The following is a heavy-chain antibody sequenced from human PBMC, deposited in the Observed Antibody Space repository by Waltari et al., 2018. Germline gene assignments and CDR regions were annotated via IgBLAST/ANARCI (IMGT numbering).Heavy chain of an antibody. CDR1: GGSISGGGSY. J-gene: IGHJ3*02. CDR2: IYYSWST. Sequence: QVQLQESGPGLVQTSQTLSLTCTVPGGSISGGGSYWSWIRQHPGKGLGGLGYIYYSWSTYYNPSLKSLVTISVDTSKNQFSLKLSSVTAADTAVYYCARVRGGDWDDAFDIWGQGTMVTVSS. V-gene: IGHV4-31*01. CDR3: ARVRGGDWDDAFDI. D-gene: IGHD2-21*01.